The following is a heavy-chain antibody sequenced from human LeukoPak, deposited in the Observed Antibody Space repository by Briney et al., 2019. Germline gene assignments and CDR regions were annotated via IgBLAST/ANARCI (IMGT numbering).Heavy chain of an antibody. CDR1: GGTFSSYA. CDR3: ASPSMYSSGWYGGYYFDY. J-gene: IGHJ4*02. V-gene: IGHV1-69*01. D-gene: IGHD6-19*01. CDR2: IIPIFGTA. Sequence: ASVKVSCKASGGTFSSYAISWVRQAPGQGLEWMGGIIPIFGTANYAQKFQGRVTITADESTSTAYMELSSLRSEDTAVYYRASPSMYSSGWYGGYYFDYWGQGTLVTVSS.